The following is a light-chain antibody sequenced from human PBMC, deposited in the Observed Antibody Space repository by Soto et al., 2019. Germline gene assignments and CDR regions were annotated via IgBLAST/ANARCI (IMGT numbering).Light chain of an antibody. J-gene: IGLJ1*01. V-gene: IGLV1-47*02. Sequence: QSVLTQPPSASGTAGQVVTISCSGGHSNIGSNSVYWYQHLPRMAPKLLIYYNNQRPSGVPDRFSGSRSGTSASLAIVGLRSEDEAVYYCAAWDASLSACVFGNGTKLTVL. CDR3: AAWDASLSACV. CDR1: HSNIGSNS. CDR2: YNN.